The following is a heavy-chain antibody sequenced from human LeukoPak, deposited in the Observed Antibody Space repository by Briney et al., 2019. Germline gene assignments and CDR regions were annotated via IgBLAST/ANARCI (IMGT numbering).Heavy chain of an antibody. Sequence: PGGSLRLSCVASGFTFSSCEMNWVRQAPGKGLEWVSYISSSGSTIYYADSVKGRFTISRDNAKNSLYLQMNSLRAEDTAVYYCARPIPYYGSGSSWFDPWGQGTLVTVSS. D-gene: IGHD3-10*01. V-gene: IGHV3-48*03. CDR1: GFTFSSCE. CDR3: ARPIPYYGSGSSWFDP. CDR2: ISSSGSTI. J-gene: IGHJ5*02.